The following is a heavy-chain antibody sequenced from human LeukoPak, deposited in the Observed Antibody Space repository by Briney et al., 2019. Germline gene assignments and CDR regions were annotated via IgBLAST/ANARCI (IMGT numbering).Heavy chain of an antibody. J-gene: IGHJ5*02. D-gene: IGHD6-19*01. CDR1: GYSFTNYW. CDR2: IYPGDSDT. CDR3: ARHPSSDWFDP. Sequence: GESLKISCKGSGYSFTNYWIAWVRQVPGKGLEWMGIIYPGDSDTRYSPSFQGQVTISADKSISTAYLQWSSLKASDTAMYYCARHPSSDWFDPWGQGTLVTVSS. V-gene: IGHV5-51*01.